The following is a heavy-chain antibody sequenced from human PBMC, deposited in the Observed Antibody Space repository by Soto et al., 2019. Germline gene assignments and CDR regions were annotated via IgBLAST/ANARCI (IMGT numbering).Heavy chain of an antibody. Sequence: SETLSLTCTVSGGSISSSSYYWGWIRQPPGKGLEWIGSIYYSGSTYYNPSLKSRVTISVDTSKNQFSLKLSSVTAADTAVYYCANRSTGYYYYYYMDVWGKGTTVTVS. CDR3: ANRSTGYYYYYYMDV. D-gene: IGHD4-4*01. CDR2: IYYSGST. CDR1: GGSISSSSYY. V-gene: IGHV4-39*01. J-gene: IGHJ6*03.